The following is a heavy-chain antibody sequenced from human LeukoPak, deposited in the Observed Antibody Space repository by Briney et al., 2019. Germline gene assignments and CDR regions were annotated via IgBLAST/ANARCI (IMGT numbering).Heavy chain of an antibody. D-gene: IGHD2-15*01. J-gene: IGHJ4*02. V-gene: IGHV3-21*01. Sequence: GGSLRLSCAASGFTFSSYSMNWVRQAPGKGLEWVSSISSSSSYIYYADSVKGRFTISRDNAKNSLYLQMNSLRAEDTAVYYCARDGYCSGGSCYSSPPDYYFDYWAREPWSPSPQ. CDR3: ARDGYCSGGSCYSSPPDYYFDY. CDR2: ISSSSSYI. CDR1: GFTFSSYS.